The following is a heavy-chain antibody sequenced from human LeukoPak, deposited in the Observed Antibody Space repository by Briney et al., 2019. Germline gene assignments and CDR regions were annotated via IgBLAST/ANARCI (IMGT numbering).Heavy chain of an antibody. CDR1: GGSISSGNYY. V-gene: IGHV4-39*07. CDR3: ARDRWTAMVFDY. J-gene: IGHJ4*02. CDR2: IHYSGST. D-gene: IGHD5-18*01. Sequence: SETLSLTCTVSGGSISSGNYYWGWIRQPPGKGLDWIASIHYSGSTYYNPSLKSRVTISVDTSKNQFSLKLSSVTAADTAVYYCARDRWTAMVFDYWGQGTLVTVSS.